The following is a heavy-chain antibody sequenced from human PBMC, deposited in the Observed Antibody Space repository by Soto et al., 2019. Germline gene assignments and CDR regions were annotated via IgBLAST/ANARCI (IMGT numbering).Heavy chain of an antibody. V-gene: IGHV1-3*01. CDR3: ARAREPEYSSAIFFDI. J-gene: IGHJ4*02. D-gene: IGHD5-18*01. CDR1: GYTFTSYA. CDR2: INAGNGNT. Sequence: ASVKVSCKASGYTFTSYAMHWVRQAPGQRLEWMGWINAGNGNTKYSQKFQGRVTTTRDTSTNMVYLQMSSLTDEDTAVYYCARAREPEYSSAIFFDIWGQGALVTVSS.